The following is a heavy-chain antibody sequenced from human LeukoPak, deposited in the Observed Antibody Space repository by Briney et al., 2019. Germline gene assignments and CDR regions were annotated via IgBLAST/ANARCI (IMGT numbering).Heavy chain of an antibody. CDR2: ISAGGDKI. D-gene: IGHD5-12*01. J-gene: IGHJ4*02. V-gene: IGHV3-23*01. CDR3: VKNVGGNEGAY. Sequence: PGGSLRLSCVASGFTFSNYAMSWVRQAPGKGLQWVSAISAGGDKIHYAGSVKGRFTIYRDNSRNTLYVQMSSLKADDTAVYYCVKNVGGNEGAYWGQGTLVTVSS. CDR1: GFTFSNYA.